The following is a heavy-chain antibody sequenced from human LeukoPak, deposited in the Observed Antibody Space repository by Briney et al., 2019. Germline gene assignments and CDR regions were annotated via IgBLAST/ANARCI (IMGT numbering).Heavy chain of an antibody. V-gene: IGHV3-74*01. J-gene: IGHJ4*02. Sequence: PGGSLRLSCAASGFSFSSYWMHWVRQAPGKGLVWVSRINSDGRTTSYADSVKGRFTISRDNAKNTLYLQMNSLRAEDTAAYYCARPHYYCSSTSCPFDYWGQGTLVTVSS. CDR3: ARPHYYCSSTSCPFDY. CDR1: GFSFSSYW. CDR2: INSDGRTT. D-gene: IGHD2-2*01.